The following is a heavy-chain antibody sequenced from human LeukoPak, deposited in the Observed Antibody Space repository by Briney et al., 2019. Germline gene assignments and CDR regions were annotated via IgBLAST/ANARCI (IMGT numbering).Heavy chain of an antibody. CDR2: IYYSGST. CDR3: ARAGYQLLNFYSNYGHYYYGMDV. V-gene: IGHV4-31*03. D-gene: IGHD4-11*01. CDR1: GGSISSGGYY. Sequence: SETLSLTCTVSGGSISSGGYYWSWLRQHPGKGLEWIGYIYYSGSTYYNPSLKSRVTISVDTSKNQFSLKLSSVTAADTAVYYCARAGYQLLNFYSNYGHYYYGMDVWGQGTTVTVSS. J-gene: IGHJ6*02.